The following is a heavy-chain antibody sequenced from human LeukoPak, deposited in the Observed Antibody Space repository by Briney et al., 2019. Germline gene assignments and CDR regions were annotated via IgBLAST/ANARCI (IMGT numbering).Heavy chain of an antibody. J-gene: IGHJ6*04. Sequence: PGGSLRLSCTTSGFSFNTYSMSWVRQAPGKGLEWVSAINDDTPYYTDSVKGRFTVSRDNAKNSLYLQMNSLRAEDTAVYYCAELGITMIGGVWGKGTTVTISS. CDR3: AELGITMIGGV. CDR2: INDDTP. V-gene: IGHV3-23*01. CDR1: GFSFNTYS. D-gene: IGHD3-10*02.